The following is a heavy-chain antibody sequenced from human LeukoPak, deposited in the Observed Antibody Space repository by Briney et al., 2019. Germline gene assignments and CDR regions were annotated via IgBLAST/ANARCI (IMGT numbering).Heavy chain of an antibody. D-gene: IGHD6-13*01. CDR2: IRSKGYGGTT. J-gene: IGHJ6*03. CDR1: GFSFGDYA. Sequence: PGGSLRLSRTASGFSFGDYAMTWVRQAPGKGLEWVGFIRSKGYGGTTEYAASVKGRFIISRDDSKSIAYLQMNSLQTEDTAVYYCTRGPVLGAAAGKYYYMDVWGKGTTVTISS. V-gene: IGHV3-49*04. CDR3: TRGPVLGAAAGKYYYMDV.